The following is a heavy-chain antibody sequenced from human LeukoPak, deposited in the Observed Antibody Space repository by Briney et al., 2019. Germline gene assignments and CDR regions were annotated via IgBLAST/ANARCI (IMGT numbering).Heavy chain of an antibody. Sequence: SETLSLTCTVSGGSIRRYYWSWIRQPPGKGLEWIGYIYYSGSTNYNPSLKSRVTISVYTSKNQFSLKLSSVTAADPAVYYCARVTLHYYFDYWGQGTLVTVSS. CDR2: IYYSGST. CDR3: ARVTLHYYFDY. D-gene: IGHD1-14*01. V-gene: IGHV4-59*01. J-gene: IGHJ4*02. CDR1: GGSIRRYY.